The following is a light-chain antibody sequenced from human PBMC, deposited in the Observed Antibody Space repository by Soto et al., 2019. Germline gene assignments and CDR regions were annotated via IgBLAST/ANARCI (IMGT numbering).Light chain of an antibody. Sequence: DVVMTQSPLSLPVTPGEPASISCRSSQSLLHSNGYNYLDWYLQKQGQSPQLLSYLGSNRASGVHDRFSASGSGTDFTLKISRVEAEDVGVYYCMQDLQTPWTFGQGITGAIK. J-gene: IGKJ1*01. CDR1: QSLLHSNGYNY. CDR3: MQDLQTPWT. CDR2: LGS. V-gene: IGKV2-28*01.